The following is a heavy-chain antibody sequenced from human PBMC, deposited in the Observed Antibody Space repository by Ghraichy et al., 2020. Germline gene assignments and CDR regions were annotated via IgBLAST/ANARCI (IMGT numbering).Heavy chain of an antibody. J-gene: IGHJ5*02. D-gene: IGHD6-13*01. CDR1: GASISSGGYY. V-gene: IGHV4-31*11. CDR2: FYSSGST. Sequence: SETLSLTCAVSGASISSGGYYWTWIRQHPGKGLEWIGYFYSSGSTDYNPSLKSRVTISIDTSKNQFSLKLSSVTAADTAVYYCAREGPTSGSSWYKAVDHWGQGTLVTVSS. CDR3: AREGPTSGSSWYKAVDH.